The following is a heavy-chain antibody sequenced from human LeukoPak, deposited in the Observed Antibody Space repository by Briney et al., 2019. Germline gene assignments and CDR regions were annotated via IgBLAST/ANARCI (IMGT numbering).Heavy chain of an antibody. CDR3: AYNLPIVVVPAAIARGRSPKGGV. CDR1: GGSFSSGDYY. Sequence: SQTLSLTCTVSGGSFSSGDYYWSWIPQPPGKGLEWIGYIYYSGSTYYNPSLKSRVTISVDTSKNQFSLKLSSVTAADTAVYYWAYNLPIVVVPAAIARGRSPKGGVWGKGTTVTVSS. D-gene: IGHD2-2*01. V-gene: IGHV4-30-4*08. J-gene: IGHJ6*04. CDR2: IYYSGST.